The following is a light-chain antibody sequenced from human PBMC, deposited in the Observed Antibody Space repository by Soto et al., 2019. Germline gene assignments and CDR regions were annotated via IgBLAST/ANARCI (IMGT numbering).Light chain of an antibody. V-gene: IGLV1-40*01. CDR2: GYR. J-gene: IGLJ2*01. Sequence: QSVLTQPPSVSGAPGQRVTISCTGSSSNIGAGYDVHWYQQLPGTAPKLLIYGYRNRPSGVPDRFSGSKSGTSASLAITGLQAEDEADYYCQSYDSSLSVVFGGGTQLTVL. CDR1: SSNIGAGYD. CDR3: QSYDSSLSVV.